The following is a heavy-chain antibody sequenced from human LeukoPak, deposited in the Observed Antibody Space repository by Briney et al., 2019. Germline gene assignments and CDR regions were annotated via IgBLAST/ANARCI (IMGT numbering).Heavy chain of an antibody. D-gene: IGHD2-2*01. CDR1: GFTFSSYA. CDR2: ISYDGSNK. Sequence: GRSLRLSCAASGFTFSSYAMHWVRQAPGKGLEWVAVISYDGSNKYYADSVKGRFTISRDNSKNTLYLQMNSLRAEDTAVYYCAKDRRYCSSTSCPYYFDYWGQGTLVTVSS. CDR3: AKDRRYCSSTSCPYYFDY. J-gene: IGHJ4*02. V-gene: IGHV3-30-3*01.